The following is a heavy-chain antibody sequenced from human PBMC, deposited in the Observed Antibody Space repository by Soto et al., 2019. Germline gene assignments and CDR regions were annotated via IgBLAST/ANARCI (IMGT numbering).Heavy chain of an antibody. CDR1: GGSIISYY. Sequence: PSETLSLTCTVSGGSIISYYWIFIRHPPGQGLEWIVCIYNTGSTNYNPSLKSRVTISVDTSKNQFSLKLNSVSAADTAVYYCARGSGRYYYYGMDVWGQGTTVTVS. CDR2: IYNTGST. J-gene: IGHJ6*02. V-gene: IGHV4-59*01. CDR3: ARGSGRYYYYGMDV.